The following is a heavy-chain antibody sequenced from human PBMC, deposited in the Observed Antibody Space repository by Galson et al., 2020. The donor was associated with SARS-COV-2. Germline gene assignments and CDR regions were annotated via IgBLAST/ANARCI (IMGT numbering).Heavy chain of an antibody. CDR1: GGSISSSSYY. J-gene: IGHJ4*02. D-gene: IGHD3-16*02. V-gene: IGHV4-39*01. CDR3: ARHVSLDRSDVWGSYRSPNYFDY. Sequence: SETLSLTCTVSGGSISSSSYYWGWIRQPPGTGLEWIGGIYYSGSTYYNASLKSRVTISVDTSKNQFSLKLSSVTAADTAVYYCARHVSLDRSDVWGSYRSPNYFDYWGQGTLVTVSS. CDR2: IYYSGST.